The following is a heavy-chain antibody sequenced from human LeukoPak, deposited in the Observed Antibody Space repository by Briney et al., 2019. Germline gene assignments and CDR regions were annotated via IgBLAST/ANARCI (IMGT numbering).Heavy chain of an antibody. D-gene: IGHD6-19*01. CDR1: GFTFISYG. V-gene: IGHV3-33*06. Sequence: SGGSLRLSCAASGFTFISYGMHWVRQAPGKGLEWVSVIWYDGSNKYYADSVKGRFTISRYNSKNKLYLQMNSLIAEDTAVYYCAKYSSGWNNDYWGQGTLVTVCS. CDR2: IWYDGSNK. J-gene: IGHJ4*02. CDR3: AKYSSGWNNDY.